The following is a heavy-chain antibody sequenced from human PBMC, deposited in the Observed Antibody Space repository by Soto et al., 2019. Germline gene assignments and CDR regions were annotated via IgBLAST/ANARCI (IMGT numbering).Heavy chain of an antibody. CDR2: ISSSSSYI. D-gene: IGHD2-15*01. V-gene: IGHV3-21*01. J-gene: IGHJ4*02. Sequence: PGGSLRLSCAASGFTFSSYNMNWVRQAPGKGLEWVSSISSSSSYIYYADSVKGRFTISRDNAKNSLYLQMNSLRAEDTAVYYCARDSPPYCSGGSCYPFDYWGQGTLVTVSS. CDR1: GFTFSSYN. CDR3: ARDSPPYCSGGSCYPFDY.